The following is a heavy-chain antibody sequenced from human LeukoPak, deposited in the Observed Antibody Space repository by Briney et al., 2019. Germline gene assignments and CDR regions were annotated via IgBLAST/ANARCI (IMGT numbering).Heavy chain of an antibody. Sequence: GGSLRLSCAASGFTVSSSYMSWVRQAPGKGLEWVSVIYSGGSAYYADSVKGRFTISRDNSKNTLFLQMNSLRAEDTAVYYCARNYGDYVFIIGHWGQGTLVTVSS. CDR2: IYSGGSA. CDR3: ARNYGDYVFIIGH. J-gene: IGHJ5*02. D-gene: IGHD4-17*01. V-gene: IGHV3-53*01. CDR1: GFTVSSSY.